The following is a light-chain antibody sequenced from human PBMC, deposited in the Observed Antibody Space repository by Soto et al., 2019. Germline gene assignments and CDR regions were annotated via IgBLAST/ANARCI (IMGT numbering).Light chain of an antibody. J-gene: IGKJ4*01. CDR1: QSVSSSY. CDR3: QQYED. V-gene: IGKV3-20*01. Sequence: EIVLTQSPGTPSLSPGERATLSCRASQSVSSSYLAWYQQKPGQAPRLLIYGASSRATGIPDRFSGSGSGTDFTLTISRLEPEDFAVYYCQQYEDFGGGTKVEIK. CDR2: GAS.